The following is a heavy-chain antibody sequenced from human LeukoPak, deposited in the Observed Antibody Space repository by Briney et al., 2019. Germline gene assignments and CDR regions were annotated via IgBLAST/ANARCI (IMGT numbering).Heavy chain of an antibody. CDR2: INPNSGGT. J-gene: IGHJ4*02. Sequence: ASVNVSCKASGYTFTGDYMHYVRQAPGQGLEWMGWINPNSGGTNYAQKFQGRVTMTRDTSISTAYMELSRLRSDDTAVYYCARDDYGDPNFDYWGQGTLVTVSS. V-gene: IGHV1-2*02. CDR3: ARDDYGDPNFDY. D-gene: IGHD4-17*01. CDR1: GYTFTGDY.